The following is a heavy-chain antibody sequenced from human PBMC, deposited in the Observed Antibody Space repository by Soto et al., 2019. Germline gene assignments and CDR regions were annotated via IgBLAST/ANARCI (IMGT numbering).Heavy chain of an antibody. Sequence: ASVKVSCKASGYTFTSYGISWVRQAPGQGLEWMGWISAYNGNTNYAQELQGRVTMTTDTSTSTAYMELRSLRSDDTAVYYCAREAPGIAAAGNWFDPWGQGTLVTVSS. J-gene: IGHJ5*02. CDR1: GYTFTSYG. CDR3: AREAPGIAAAGNWFDP. CDR2: ISAYNGNT. V-gene: IGHV1-18*01. D-gene: IGHD6-13*01.